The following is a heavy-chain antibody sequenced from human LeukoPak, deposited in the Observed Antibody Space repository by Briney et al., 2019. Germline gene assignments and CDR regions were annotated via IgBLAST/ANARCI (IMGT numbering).Heavy chain of an antibody. Sequence: PGGSLRLSCAASGFTVSSNYMSWVRQAPGKGLEWVSGIYSGGSTYYADSVKGRFTISRDNSKNTLYLQMNSLRAEDTAVYYCASHYLYYYDSSGYFSYWGQGTLVTVSS. D-gene: IGHD3-22*01. V-gene: IGHV3-53*01. CDR2: IYSGGST. CDR1: GFTVSSNY. J-gene: IGHJ4*02. CDR3: ASHYLYYYDSSGYFSY.